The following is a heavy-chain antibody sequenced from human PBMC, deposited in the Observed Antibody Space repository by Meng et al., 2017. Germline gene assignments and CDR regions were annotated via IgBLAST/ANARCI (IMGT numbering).Heavy chain of an antibody. CDR1: GYNYSSYA. V-gene: IGHV7-4-1*02. J-gene: IGHJ4*02. CDR3: ARMGIAVAGTLGWEDY. CDR2: INTNTGNP. Sequence: VALVEAGSELNKPEALVKGSCKASGYNYSSYAMNWVQQAPGQGLEWMGWINTNTGNPTYAQGFTGRFVFSLDTSVSTAYLQISSLKAEDTAVYYCARMGIAVAGTLGWEDYWGQGTLVTVSS. D-gene: IGHD6-19*01.